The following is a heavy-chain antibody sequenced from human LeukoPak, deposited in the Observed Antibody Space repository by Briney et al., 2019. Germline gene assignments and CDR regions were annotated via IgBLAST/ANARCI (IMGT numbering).Heavy chain of an antibody. CDR1: GYSFTSYW. J-gene: IGHJ4*02. CDR2: IYPGDSDT. V-gene: IGHV5-51*01. Sequence: GESLKISCKGSGYSFTSYWIGWVRQMPGKGLEWMGIIYPGDSDTRYSPSFQGQVTISADKSISTAYLQWSSLKASDTAMYYCARRPRGVGSGYWYYFDYWGQGTLVTVSS. D-gene: IGHD3-22*01. CDR3: ARRPRGVGSGYWYYFDY.